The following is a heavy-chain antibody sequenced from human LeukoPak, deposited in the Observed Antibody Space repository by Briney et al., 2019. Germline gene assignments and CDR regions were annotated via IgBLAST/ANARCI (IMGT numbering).Heavy chain of an antibody. J-gene: IGHJ3*02. V-gene: IGHV3-30-3*01. CDR3: AKDERWGMATFPKGDAFDI. Sequence: SGGSLRLSCAASGFTFSSYAMHWVRQAPGKGLEWVAVISYDGSNKYYADSVKGRFTISRDNSKNTLYLQMNSLRAEDTAVYYCAKDERWGMATFPKGDAFDIWGQGTLVTVFS. D-gene: IGHD5-24*01. CDR1: GFTFSSYA. CDR2: ISYDGSNK.